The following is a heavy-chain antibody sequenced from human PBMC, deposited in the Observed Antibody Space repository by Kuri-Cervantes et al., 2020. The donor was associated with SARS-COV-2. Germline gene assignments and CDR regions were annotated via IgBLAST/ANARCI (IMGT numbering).Heavy chain of an antibody. Sequence: SATLSLTCTVSGGSISSSSYYWGWSRQPPGKGLEWIGSIYYSGSTYYNPSLKSRVTISVDTSKNQFSLKLRSVTAADTAVYYCARALFSSSYYFDYWGQGTLVTVSS. V-gene: IGHV4-39*07. CDR1: GGSISSSSYY. J-gene: IGHJ4*02. CDR2: IYYSGST. D-gene: IGHD6-6*01. CDR3: ARALFSSSYYFDY.